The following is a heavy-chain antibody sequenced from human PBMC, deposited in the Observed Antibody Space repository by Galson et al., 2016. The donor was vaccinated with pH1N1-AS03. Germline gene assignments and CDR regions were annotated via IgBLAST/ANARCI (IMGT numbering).Heavy chain of an antibody. V-gene: IGHV3-9*01. CDR3: AKAVDSGYYEYYFDY. Sequence: SLRLSCAASGFSFDDYAMYWVRQAPGKGLEWVSTISWNGGGMDYADSVKGRFTISRDNAMNSLYLHMNSLRAEDTALYYCAKAVDSGYYEYYFDYWGQGPLVTVSS. CDR1: GFSFDDYA. D-gene: IGHD3-22*01. J-gene: IGHJ4*02. CDR2: ISWNGGGM.